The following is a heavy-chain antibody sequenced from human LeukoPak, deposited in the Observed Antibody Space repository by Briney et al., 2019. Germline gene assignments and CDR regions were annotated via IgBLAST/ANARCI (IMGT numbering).Heavy chain of an antibody. V-gene: IGHV3-48*01. J-gene: IGHJ2*01. D-gene: IGHD3-10*01. CDR3: ARVGLDDDYYGSGSYYPYWYFDL. Sequence: GGSLRLSCAASGFTFSSYSMNWVRQAPGKGLEWVSYISSSSSTIYYADSVKGRFTISRDNAKNSLYLQMNSLRAEDTALYHCARVGLDDDYYGSGSYYPYWYFDLWGRGTLVTVSS. CDR1: GFTFSSYS. CDR2: ISSSSSTI.